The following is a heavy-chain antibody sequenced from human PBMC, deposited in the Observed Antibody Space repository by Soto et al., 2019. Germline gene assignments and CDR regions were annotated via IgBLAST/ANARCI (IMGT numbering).Heavy chain of an antibody. CDR3: AKEGEVDTAIIWYFDL. J-gene: IGHJ2*01. CDR1: GFTFSSYA. Sequence: EVQLLESGGGLVQPGGSLRLSCAASGFTFSSYAMSWVRQAPGKGLEWVSAISGSGGSTYYADSAKGRFTISRDNSKNTLYLQMNSLRAEDTAVYYCAKEGEVDTAIIWYFDLWGRGTLVTVSS. V-gene: IGHV3-23*01. CDR2: ISGSGGST. D-gene: IGHD5-18*01.